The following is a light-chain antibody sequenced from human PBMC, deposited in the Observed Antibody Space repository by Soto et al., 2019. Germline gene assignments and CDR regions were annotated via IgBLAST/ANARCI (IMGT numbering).Light chain of an antibody. J-gene: IGKJ2*01. CDR1: QSVSSY. V-gene: IGKV3-20*01. Sequence: EIVLTQSPGILSLSPGERATLSCRASQSVSSYLAWYQQKPGQAPRLLIYGASSRATGIPDRFSGSGSGTDFTLTISRLEPEDFAVYYCQQYGSSPYTFGQGTKVHIK. CDR3: QQYGSSPYT. CDR2: GAS.